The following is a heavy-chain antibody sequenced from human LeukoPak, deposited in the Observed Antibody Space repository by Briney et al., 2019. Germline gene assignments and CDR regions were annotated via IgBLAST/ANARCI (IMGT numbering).Heavy chain of an antibody. CDR3: AKDTYYGSGPFDY. V-gene: IGHV3-9*01. J-gene: IGHJ4*02. D-gene: IGHD3-10*01. CDR1: GFTFDDYA. CDR2: ISWNSGSI. Sequence: GGSQRLSCAASGFTFDDYAMHWVRQAPGKGLEWVSGISWNSGSIGYADSVKGRFTISRDNAKNSLYLQMNSLRAEDTALYYCAKDTYYGSGPFDYWGQGTLVTVSS.